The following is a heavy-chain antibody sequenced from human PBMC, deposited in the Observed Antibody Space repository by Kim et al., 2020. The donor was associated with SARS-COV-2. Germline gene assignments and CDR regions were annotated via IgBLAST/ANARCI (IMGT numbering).Heavy chain of an antibody. CDR2: IYPGDSDT. D-gene: IGHD4-4*01. V-gene: IGHV5-51*01. CDR1: GYKFTTYW. Sequence: GESLKISCQISGYKFTTYWIGWVRQMPGKGLEWMGIIYPGDSDTRYSPSFQGHVTISVDQSISTAYLQWSSLKASDTAIYYCARSHSILHWFDTWGQGTLVTVFS. J-gene: IGHJ5*01. CDR3: ARSHSILHWFDT.